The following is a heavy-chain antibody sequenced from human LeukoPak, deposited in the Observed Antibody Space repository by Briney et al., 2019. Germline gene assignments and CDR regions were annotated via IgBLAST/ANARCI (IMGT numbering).Heavy chain of an antibody. V-gene: IGHV3-30*02. CDR3: AKELRYYGSGSYTPLDY. D-gene: IGHD3-10*01. CDR2: IRYDGSNK. CDR1: GFTFSSCS. Sequence: PGGSLTLSCAASGFTFSSCSMHWVRQAPGKGLAWVAFIRYDGSNKCYADSVKGRFTISRDNSKNTLYLQMNSMRAEDTAVYYCAKELRYYGSGSYTPLDYWGQGTLVTVSS. J-gene: IGHJ4*02.